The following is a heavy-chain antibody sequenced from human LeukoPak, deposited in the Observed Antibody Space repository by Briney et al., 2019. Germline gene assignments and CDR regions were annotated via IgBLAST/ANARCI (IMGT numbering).Heavy chain of an antibody. V-gene: IGHV3-21*01. Sequence: GGSLRLSCVASGFTFSDYSMNWARQAPGKGLEWVSSISSSSNYIYYADSVKGRFTISRDSAKSSLFLQMNSLRAEDTAVYYCARDLRGGSTSLDYWGQGTLVTVSS. CDR2: ISSSSNYI. CDR1: GFTFSDYS. J-gene: IGHJ4*02. CDR3: ARDLRGGSTSLDY. D-gene: IGHD2-2*01.